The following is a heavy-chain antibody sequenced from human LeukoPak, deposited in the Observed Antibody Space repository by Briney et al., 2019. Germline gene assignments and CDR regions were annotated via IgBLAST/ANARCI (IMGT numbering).Heavy chain of an antibody. CDR3: ARVYSSSWYVNRMKGHFEY. J-gene: IGHJ4*02. Sequence: PGGSLRLSCSASGFNFSVYWMTWVRQAPGKGLEWVAVISYDGSNKYYADSVKGRFTISRDNSKNTLYLQMNSLRAEDTAVYYCARVYSSSWYVNRMKGHFEYWGQGTLVTVSS. CDR1: GFNFSVYW. V-gene: IGHV3-30*03. CDR2: ISYDGSNK. D-gene: IGHD6-13*01.